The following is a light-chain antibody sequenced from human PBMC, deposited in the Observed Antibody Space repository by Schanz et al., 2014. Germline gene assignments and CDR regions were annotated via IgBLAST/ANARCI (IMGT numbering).Light chain of an antibody. Sequence: EIVLTQSPATLSLSPGERATLSCRASETVTTYLAWYQQKPGQAPRLLIYEASNRATGIPARFSGGGSGTDFTLTISSLEPEDFAVYYCQQYNNWRTFGQGTKVEIK. CDR3: QQYNNWRT. CDR2: EAS. J-gene: IGKJ1*01. CDR1: ETVTTY. V-gene: IGKV3-11*01.